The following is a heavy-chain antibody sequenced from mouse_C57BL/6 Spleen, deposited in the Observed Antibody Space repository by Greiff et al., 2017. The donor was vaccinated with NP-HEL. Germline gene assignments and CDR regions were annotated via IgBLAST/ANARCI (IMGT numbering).Heavy chain of an antibody. CDR2: IYPGDGDT. D-gene: IGHD1-1*01. V-gene: IGHV1-82*01. J-gene: IGHJ2*01. Sequence: VQLQQSGPELVKPGASVKISCKASGYAFSSSWMNWVKQRPGKGLEWIGRIYPGDGDTNYNGKFKGKATMTADKSSSTAYMQLSSLTSEDSAVXFCARDYYYGGSYSHFDYWGKGTTLTVSS. CDR3: ARDYYYGGSYSHFDY. CDR1: GYAFSSSW.